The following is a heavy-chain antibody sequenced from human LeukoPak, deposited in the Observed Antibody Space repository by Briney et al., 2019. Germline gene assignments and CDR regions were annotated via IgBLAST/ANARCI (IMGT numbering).Heavy chain of an antibody. D-gene: IGHD3-16*02. V-gene: IGHV3-66*01. J-gene: IGHJ5*02. CDR2: IYSGGST. CDR1: GFTVSNNY. Sequence: GGSLRLSCAASGFTVSNNYISWVRQAPGKGLEWVSVIYSGGSTYYADSVKGRFTMSRDNAKNSVFLQMSSLSGGDTAIYYCARDQGFRYFDPWGQGTLVTVSS. CDR3: ARDQGFRYFDP.